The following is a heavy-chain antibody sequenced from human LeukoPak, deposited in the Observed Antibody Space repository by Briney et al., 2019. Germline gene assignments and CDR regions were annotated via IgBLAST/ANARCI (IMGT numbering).Heavy chain of an antibody. CDR3: ARSREEAPLEYYMDV. V-gene: IGHV4-59*01. Sequence: SQTLSPTCTLSGVSISSDSWGWVRHPPGGWREWDGYIHYSGSTNYNPYLKSRVTISVDTSKNQFSLKLSSVTAADTAVYYCARSREEAPLEYYMDVWGKGTTVTVSS. J-gene: IGHJ6*03. CDR1: GVSISSDS. CDR2: IHYSGST.